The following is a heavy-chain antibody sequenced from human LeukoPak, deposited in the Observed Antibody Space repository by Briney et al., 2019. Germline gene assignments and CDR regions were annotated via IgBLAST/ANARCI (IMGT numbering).Heavy chain of an antibody. Sequence: PSETLSLTCTVSGGSISSYYWSWIQQPPGKGLEWIGYIYYSGSTNYNPSLKSRVTISVDTSKSQFSLKLSSMSAADTAVYYCARVGDTSGYFYFLDYWGQGTLVTVSS. J-gene: IGHJ4*02. CDR2: IYYSGST. V-gene: IGHV4-59*01. CDR3: ARVGDTSGYFYFLDY. CDR1: GGSISSYY. D-gene: IGHD3-22*01.